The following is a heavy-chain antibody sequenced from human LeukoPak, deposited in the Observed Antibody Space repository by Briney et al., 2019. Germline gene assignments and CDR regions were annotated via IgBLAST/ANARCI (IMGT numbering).Heavy chain of an antibody. CDR2: IYYSGST. CDR3: AGGYSSSWYVPYYYYYMDV. D-gene: IGHD6-13*01. CDR1: GGSISSYY. J-gene: IGHJ6*03. V-gene: IGHV4-59*08. Sequence: PSETLSLTCTVSGGSISSYYWSWIRQPPGKGLEWIGYIYYSGSTNYNPSLKSRVTISVDTSKNQFSLKLSSVTAADTAVYYCAGGYSSSWYVPYYYYYMDVWGKGTTVTISS.